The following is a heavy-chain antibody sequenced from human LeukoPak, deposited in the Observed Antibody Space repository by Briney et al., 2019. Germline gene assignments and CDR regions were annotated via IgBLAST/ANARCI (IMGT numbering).Heavy chain of an antibody. V-gene: IGHV4-61*02. D-gene: IGHD5-18*01. Sequence: SETLSLTCAVSGDSISSSRYYWSWIRQPAGKGLEFIGRFFTSGISGTTNYNPSLKSRVTMSLDTSKNQFSLKLSSVTAADTAVYYCARDLGGYSDGSYYYYMDVWGKGTTVTVSS. CDR2: FFTSGISGTT. CDR3: ARDLGGYSDGSYYYYMDV. CDR1: GDSISSSRYY. J-gene: IGHJ6*03.